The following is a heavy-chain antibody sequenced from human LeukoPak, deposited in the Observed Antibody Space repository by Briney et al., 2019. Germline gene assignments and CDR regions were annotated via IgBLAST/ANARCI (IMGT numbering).Heavy chain of an antibody. CDR2: IFYTGST. D-gene: IGHD6-13*01. CDR1: GGSISNSY. Sequence: SETLSLTYSVSGGSISNSYWNWIRRPTGKGLEYLGYIFYTGSTNYNPSLESRITISIDKSNNQVFLKLKSVTAADTAVYYCAKSVSNWGFDPWGQGTLVTVSS. V-gene: IGHV4-59*03. J-gene: IGHJ5*02. CDR3: AKSVSNWGFDP.